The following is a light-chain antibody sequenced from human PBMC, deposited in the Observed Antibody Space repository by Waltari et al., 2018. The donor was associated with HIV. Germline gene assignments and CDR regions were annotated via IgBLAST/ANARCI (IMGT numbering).Light chain of an antibody. CDR2: TDN. J-gene: IGLJ3*02. V-gene: IGLV1-44*01. CDR1: SSNIGRNI. Sequence: QSVLTQPPSASGTPGQRVTIAWSGSSSNIGRNIVNWYQQLPGRAPKLLIDTDNQRASGVPDRFSGSKSGTSASLAISGLQSEDEADYYFATWDDSLNGLNWVFGGGTKLTVL. CDR3: ATWDDSLNGLNWV.